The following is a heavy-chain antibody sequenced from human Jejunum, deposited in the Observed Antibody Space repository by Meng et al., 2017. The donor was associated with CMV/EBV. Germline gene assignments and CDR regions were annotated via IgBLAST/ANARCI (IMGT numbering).Heavy chain of an antibody. D-gene: IGHD1/OR15-1a*01. Sequence: SGFPFSSYWMSWVRPAPGTGLEWVANITQDGSEKDYVDSVKGRFTISRDNSRNSLSLQMNNLRDDDTAVYYCAKQADPSAYFFDFWGEGTMVTVSS. CDR1: GFPFSSYW. CDR2: ITQDGSEK. V-gene: IGHV3-7*01. J-gene: IGHJ4*02. CDR3: AKQADPSAYFFDF.